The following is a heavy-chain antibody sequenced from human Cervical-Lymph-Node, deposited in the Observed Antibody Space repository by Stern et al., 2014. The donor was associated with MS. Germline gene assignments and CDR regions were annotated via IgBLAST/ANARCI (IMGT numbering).Heavy chain of an antibody. CDR1: GGTFSSIE. D-gene: IGHD6-13*01. CDR2: ISRLFGTT. V-gene: IGHV1-69*01. Sequence: QVQLVQSGAEVKQPGSSMKVSCKASGGTFSSIEISWVRQAPGQGLEWVGGISRLFGTTNYALQVQGRVTIVADESTNTVNMELSRLRSEDTAVYYCVRDQGGIAASWGQGTLVTVSS. CDR3: VRDQGGIAAS. J-gene: IGHJ4*02.